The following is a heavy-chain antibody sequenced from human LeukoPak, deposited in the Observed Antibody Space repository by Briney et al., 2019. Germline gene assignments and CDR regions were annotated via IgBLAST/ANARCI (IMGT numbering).Heavy chain of an antibody. CDR2: LYPSGST. V-gene: IGHV4-4*07. D-gene: IGHD6-19*01. J-gene: IGHJ5*02. Sequence: PSETLSLTCTVSGDSFSSYFWNWLRQPAGKGLEYIGRLYPSGSTDYNPSLKSRVTMSVDTSKNQVSLKLSSVTAADTAVYYCAREGGSGWSDPWGPGTLVTVSS. CDR1: GDSFSSYF. CDR3: AREGGSGWSDP.